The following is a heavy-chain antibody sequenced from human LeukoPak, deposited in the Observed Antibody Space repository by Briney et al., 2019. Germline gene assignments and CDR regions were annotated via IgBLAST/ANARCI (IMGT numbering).Heavy chain of an antibody. D-gene: IGHD2-2*01. V-gene: IGHV3-23*01. J-gene: IGHJ4*02. CDR2: ISGSGGST. CDR3: AKDERYCSSTSCKLSEFDY. Sequence: GGSLRLSCAASGFTFSSYVMSWVRQAPGKGLEWVSAISGSGGSTYYADSVKGRFTISRDNSKNTLYLQMNSLRAEDTAVYYCAKDERYCSSTSCKLSEFDYWGQGTLVTVSS. CDR1: GFTFSSYV.